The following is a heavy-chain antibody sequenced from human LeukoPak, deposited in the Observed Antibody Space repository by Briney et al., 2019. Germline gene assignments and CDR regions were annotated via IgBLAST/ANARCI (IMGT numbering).Heavy chain of an antibody. CDR1: GFTFSSYG. Sequence: GGSLRLSCAASGFTFSSYGMHWVRQAPGKGLEWVAFIRYDGSNKYYADSVKGRFTISRDNSKNTLYLQMNSLRAEDTAVYYCAVARDSSSWPRYFDYWGQGTLVTVSS. CDR2: IRYDGSNK. V-gene: IGHV3-30*02. CDR3: AVARDSSSWPRYFDY. J-gene: IGHJ4*02. D-gene: IGHD6-13*01.